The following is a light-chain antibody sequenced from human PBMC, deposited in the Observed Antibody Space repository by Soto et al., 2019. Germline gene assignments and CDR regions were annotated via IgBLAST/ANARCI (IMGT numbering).Light chain of an antibody. CDR3: QQLYGYPLT. Sequence: MQLTQSPSSLSATVGDRVTITCRASQDISRALAWYQQKPGKAPNLLISPASNLRSGVPSRFSGSGSGTDFTLTINGLQPEDFATYWCQQLYGYPLTFGGGTKVDIK. V-gene: IGKV1-9*01. J-gene: IGKJ4*01. CDR1: QDISRA. CDR2: PAS.